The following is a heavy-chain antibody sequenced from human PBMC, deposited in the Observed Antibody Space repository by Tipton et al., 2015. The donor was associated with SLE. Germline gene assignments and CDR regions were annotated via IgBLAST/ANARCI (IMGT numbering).Heavy chain of an antibody. J-gene: IGHJ2*01. CDR2: MFYSGST. CDR1: GGSINVYY. Sequence: TLSLTCSVSGGSINVYYWSWVRQPPGKGLEWIGSMFYSGSTSYHVSLESRVTISVDTSKNQFSLKLTSVTAADTAVYYCARRNRDFDLFTGYFFDLWGRGTLVTVSS. D-gene: IGHD3-22*01. CDR3: ARRNRDFDLFTGYFFDL. V-gene: IGHV4-59*05.